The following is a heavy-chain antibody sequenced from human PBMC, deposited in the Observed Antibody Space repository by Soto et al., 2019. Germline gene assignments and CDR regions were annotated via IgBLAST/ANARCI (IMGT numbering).Heavy chain of an antibody. CDR3: AKAESGSYSIDP. D-gene: IGHD1-26*01. Sequence: EVQLVESGGGLVKPGGSLRLSCAASGFIFSTYNMNWVRQAPGKGLEWVSSISSSSNFMYYVDSVKGRFTISRDNAKNSLYLQMTSRRAEDTAVYYCAKAESGSYSIDPWGQGTLVTVSS. CDR1: GFIFSTYN. J-gene: IGHJ5*02. CDR2: ISSSSNFM. V-gene: IGHV3-21*01.